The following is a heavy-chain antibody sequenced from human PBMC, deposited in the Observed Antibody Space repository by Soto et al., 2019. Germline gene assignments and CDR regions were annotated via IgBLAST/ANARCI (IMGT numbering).Heavy chain of an antibody. CDR2: IYYSGST. Sequence: QVQLQESGPGLVKPSETLSLTCTVSGGSISSYYWSWIRQPPGKGLEWIGYIYYSGSTNYNPSLKSRVTISVDTSKNQFSLKLSSVTAADTAVYYCASGGYSYADWGQGTLVTVSS. J-gene: IGHJ4*02. CDR3: ASGGYSYAD. V-gene: IGHV4-59*01. CDR1: GGSISSYY. D-gene: IGHD5-18*01.